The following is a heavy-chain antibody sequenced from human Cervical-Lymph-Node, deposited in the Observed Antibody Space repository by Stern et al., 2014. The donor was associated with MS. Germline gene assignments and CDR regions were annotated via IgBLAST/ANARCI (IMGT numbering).Heavy chain of an antibody. D-gene: IGHD6-19*01. Sequence: EVQLVESGGGLVQPGRSLRLSCATSGFTFDNYAMHWVRQAPGKGLEWVSGINWNGRNIGYADSVEGRFTISRDNAKTSMYLQMDSLRTEDTALYYCARDGDSSGWYGGIDSWGQGTLVTVSS. J-gene: IGHJ4*02. CDR2: INWNGRNI. CDR3: ARDGDSSGWYGGIDS. V-gene: IGHV3-9*01. CDR1: GFTFDNYA.